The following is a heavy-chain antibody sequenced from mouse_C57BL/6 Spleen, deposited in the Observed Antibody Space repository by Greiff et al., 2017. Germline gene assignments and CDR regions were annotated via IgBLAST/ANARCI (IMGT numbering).Heavy chain of an antibody. CDR3: ARPGGSSYDWYFDV. J-gene: IGHJ1*03. D-gene: IGHD1-1*01. CDR2: INPNYGTT. CDR1: GYSFTDYN. V-gene: IGHV1-39*01. Sequence: VQLKQSGPELVKPGASVKISCKASGYSFTDYNMNWVKQSNGKSLEWIGVINPNYGTTSYNQKFKGKATLTVDQSSSTAYMQLNSLTSGDSAVYYCARPGGSSYDWYFDVWGTGTTVTVSS.